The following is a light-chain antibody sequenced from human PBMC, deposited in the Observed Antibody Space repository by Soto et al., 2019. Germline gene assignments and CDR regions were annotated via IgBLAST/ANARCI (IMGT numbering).Light chain of an antibody. V-gene: IGKV2-30*01. Sequence: DVVMTQSPLSLPVTLGQPASISCRSSQSLVYSDGNAYLNWFQQRPGQSPRRLIYKASNRDSGVPDRFSVSGSGTDFTLQISRVEAEDVGIYSCMQGTHWPPTFGRGTRVEIK. CDR2: KAS. CDR1: QSLVYSDGNAY. CDR3: MQGTHWPPT. J-gene: IGKJ1*01.